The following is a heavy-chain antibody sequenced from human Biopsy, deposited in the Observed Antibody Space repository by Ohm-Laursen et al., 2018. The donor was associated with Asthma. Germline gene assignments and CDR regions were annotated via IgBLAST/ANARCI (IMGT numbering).Heavy chain of an antibody. CDR2: ISYTGSA. CDR1: GGSMSSSSYY. J-gene: IGHJ4*02. CDR3: AGHWDWGSFFDY. Sequence: SVTLSLTCTVSGGSMSSSSYYWGWIRQPPGKGLEWMGSISYTGSAYHNPSLKSRVTISVDTYKNHFSLKLSSMTAADTAVYYCAGHWDWGSFFDYWGQGTPVTVSS. V-gene: IGHV4-39*01. D-gene: IGHD7-27*01.